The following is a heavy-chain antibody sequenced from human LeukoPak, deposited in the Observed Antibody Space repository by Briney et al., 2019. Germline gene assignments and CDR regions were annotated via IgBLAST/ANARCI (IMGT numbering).Heavy chain of an antibody. CDR1: GGSIRSYY. Sequence: PSETLSLTCTGSGGSIRSYYWSWSRQPPGKGLGGGGYSYYRGRTNYNPSRKSRVTVSVDTSKNQFSLKLSSVTAADTAVYYCARGKSTSWLYWGQGTLVTVSS. V-gene: IGHV4-59*01. D-gene: IGHD2-2*01. J-gene: IGHJ4*02. CDR3: ARGKSTSWLY. CDR2: SYYRGRT.